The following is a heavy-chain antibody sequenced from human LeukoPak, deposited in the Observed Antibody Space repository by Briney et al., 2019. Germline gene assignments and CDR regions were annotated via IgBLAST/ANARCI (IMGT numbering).Heavy chain of an antibody. CDR2: ISGSGGST. CDR3: AKPRYSSSWYPQLFFDY. V-gene: IGHV3-23*01. CDR1: GFTFSSYA. D-gene: IGHD6-13*01. Sequence: PGGFLRLSCAASGFTFSSYAMSWVRQAPGKGLEWVSAISGSGGSTYYADSVKGRFTISRDNSKNTLYLQMNSLRAEDTAVYYCAKPRYSSSWYPQLFFDYWGQGTLVTVSS. J-gene: IGHJ4*02.